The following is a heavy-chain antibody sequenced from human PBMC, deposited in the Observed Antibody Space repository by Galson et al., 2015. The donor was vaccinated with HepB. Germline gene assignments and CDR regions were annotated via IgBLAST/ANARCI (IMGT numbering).Heavy chain of an antibody. CDR3: AQDLTYYYGSGSYFVGMDV. V-gene: IGHV3-9*01. Sequence: SLRLSCAASGFTFEDYAMHWVRQVPGKGLEWVSGISWNRDFTGYADSVRGRFTISRDNAKYSVYLQMNSLRAEDTALYYCAQDLTYYYGSGSYFVGMDVWGQGTTVTVSS. CDR1: GFTFEDYA. J-gene: IGHJ6*02. D-gene: IGHD3-10*01. CDR2: ISWNRDFT.